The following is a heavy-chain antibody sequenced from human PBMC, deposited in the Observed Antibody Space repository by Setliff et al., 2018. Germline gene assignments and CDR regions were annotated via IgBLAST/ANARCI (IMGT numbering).Heavy chain of an antibody. J-gene: IGHJ3*01. D-gene: IGHD2-2*01. CDR3: TRHEDRNKCTSSSCYRENDAFDV. CDR1: GYIFTNYW. Sequence: PGESLKISYKASGYIFTNYWIGWVRQMPGKGLEWMGVIYPGDSDTRYSPSFQGQATISADKSINTAYLQWSSLKASDAAIYYCTRHEDRNKCTSSSCYRENDAFDVWGQGAMVTVSS. CDR2: IYPGDSDT. V-gene: IGHV5-51*01.